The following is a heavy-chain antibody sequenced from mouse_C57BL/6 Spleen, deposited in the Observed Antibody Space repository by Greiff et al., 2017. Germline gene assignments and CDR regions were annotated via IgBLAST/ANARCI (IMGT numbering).Heavy chain of an antibody. D-gene: IGHD2-2*01. J-gene: IGHJ4*01. Sequence: QVQLKESGPELVKPGASVKLSCKASGYTFTSYDINWVKQRPGQGLEWIGWIYPRDGSTKYNEKFKGKATLTVDTSSSTAYMELHSLTSEDSAVYFCASVTTDAMDYWGQGTSVTVSS. CDR1: GYTFTSYD. CDR2: IYPRDGST. V-gene: IGHV1-85*01. CDR3: ASVTTDAMDY.